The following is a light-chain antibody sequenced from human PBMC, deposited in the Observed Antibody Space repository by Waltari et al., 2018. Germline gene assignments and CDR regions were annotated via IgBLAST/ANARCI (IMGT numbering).Light chain of an antibody. J-gene: IGLJ1*01. CDR2: ANS. Sequence: QSVLTQPPSVSGAPGQRVTISCTGSNSNIGAGYDVHWYQQLPTKAPKPLIVANSNRPSGVPDRFAGARAGPSASLAITGLQAEDEADYYCQSYESSLSHSVFGTGTKVSVL. CDR3: QSYESSLSHSV. V-gene: IGLV1-40*01. CDR1: NSNIGAGYD.